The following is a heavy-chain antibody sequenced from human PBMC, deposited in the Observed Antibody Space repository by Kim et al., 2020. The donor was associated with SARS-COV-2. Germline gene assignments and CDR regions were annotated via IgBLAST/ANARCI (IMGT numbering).Heavy chain of an antibody. CDR3: ARGYSSGWAYGMDV. D-gene: IGHD6-19*01. Sequence: NPSLKSRVTISVDTSKNQFSLKLGSVTAADTAVYYCARGYSSGWAYGMDVWGQGTTVTVSS. J-gene: IGHJ6*02. V-gene: IGHV4-59*09.